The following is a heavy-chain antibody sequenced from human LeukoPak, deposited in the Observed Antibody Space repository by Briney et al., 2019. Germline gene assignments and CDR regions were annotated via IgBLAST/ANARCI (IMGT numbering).Heavy chain of an antibody. CDR2: FDPEDGET. CDR3: ATGAPLEWLSRYYYYMDV. D-gene: IGHD3-3*01. CDR1: GYTLTELS. V-gene: IGHV1-24*01. Sequence: ASVKVSCKVSGYTLTELSMHWVRQAPGKGLEWMGGFDPEDGETIYAQKFQGRVTMTEDTSTDTAYMELSSLRSEDTAVYYCATGAPLEWLSRYYYYMDVWGKGTTVTVSS. J-gene: IGHJ6*03.